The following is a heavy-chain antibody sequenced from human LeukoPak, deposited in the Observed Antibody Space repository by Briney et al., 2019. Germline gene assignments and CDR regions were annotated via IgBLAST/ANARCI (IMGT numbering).Heavy chain of an antibody. J-gene: IGHJ4*02. CDR2: INHSGST. V-gene: IGHV4-34*01. D-gene: IGHD5-24*01. CDR3: ARVNVGYNYTGDY. Sequence: SETLSLTCAVYGGSFSGYYWSWIRQPPGKGLEWIGEINHSGSTNYNPSLKSRVTISVDTSKNQFSLKLSSVTAADTAVYYCARVNVGYNYTGDYWGQRTLVTVSS. CDR1: GGSFSGYY.